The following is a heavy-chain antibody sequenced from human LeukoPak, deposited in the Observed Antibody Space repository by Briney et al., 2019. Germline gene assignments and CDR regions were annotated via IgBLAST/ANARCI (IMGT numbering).Heavy chain of an antibody. D-gene: IGHD3-16*01. CDR3: AKGRWGFDY. Sequence: GSLRLSCAASGFTVSSNYMGWVRQAPGKGLEWVSVIYTCGSTYYADSVKGRFTISRDNSKNTLYLQMNSLKAEDTALYYCAKGRWGFDYWGQGTLVTVSS. CDR2: IYTCGST. J-gene: IGHJ4*02. CDR1: GFTVSSNY. V-gene: IGHV3-53*01.